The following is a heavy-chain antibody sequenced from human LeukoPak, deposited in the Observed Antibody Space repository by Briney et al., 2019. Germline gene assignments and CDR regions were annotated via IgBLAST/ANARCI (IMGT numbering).Heavy chain of an antibody. V-gene: IGHV1-8*01. Sequence: ASVKVSCKASGYTFTSYDINWVRQATGQGLEWMGWMNPNSGNTGYAQKFQGRVTMTRNTSISTAYVELSSLRSEDTAVYYCARCIGSSYYYYYYGMDVWGQGTTVTVSS. CDR2: MNPNSGNT. J-gene: IGHJ6*02. CDR1: GYTFTSYD. CDR3: ARCIGSSYYYYYYGMDV. D-gene: IGHD6-13*01.